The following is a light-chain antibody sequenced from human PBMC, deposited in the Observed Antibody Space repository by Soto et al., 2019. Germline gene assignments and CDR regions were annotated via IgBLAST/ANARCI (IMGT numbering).Light chain of an antibody. Sequence: QSVLTQPPSASGSPGQSVTISCTGTKSDIGVYGFVSWYQHHPGKAPRLIIYEVVQRPSGVPDRFSGSKSGNTASLTVSGLQAADEADYFCKSYAGSNSDVFGSGTKVTVL. V-gene: IGLV2-8*01. CDR2: EVV. CDR3: KSYAGSNSDV. J-gene: IGLJ1*01. CDR1: KSDIGVYGF.